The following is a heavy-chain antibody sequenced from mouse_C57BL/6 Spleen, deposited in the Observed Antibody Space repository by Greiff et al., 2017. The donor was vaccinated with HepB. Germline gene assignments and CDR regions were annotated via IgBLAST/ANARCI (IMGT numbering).Heavy chain of an antibody. D-gene: IGHD2-4*01. CDR1: GYSFTGYF. Sequence: EVNVVESGPELVKPGDSVKISCKASGYSFTGYFMNWVMQSHGKSLEWIGRINPYNGDTFYNQKFKGKATLTVDKSSSTAHMELRSLTSEDSAVYYCAAYDYDWYFDVWGTGTTVTVSS. CDR2: INPYNGDT. J-gene: IGHJ1*03. CDR3: AAYDYDWYFDV. V-gene: IGHV1-20*01.